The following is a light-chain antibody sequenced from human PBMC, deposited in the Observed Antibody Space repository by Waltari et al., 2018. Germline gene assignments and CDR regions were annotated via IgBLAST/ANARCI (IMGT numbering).Light chain of an antibody. CDR1: QGISNW. J-gene: IGKJ1*01. V-gene: IGKV1-12*01. CDR3: QQAHSFPRT. Sequence: DIRMTQSPSSVSASVEDRVTITCRASQGISNWLAWYQQKPGKAPKLLIYAASSLHSGVPARFGGSGSGTDFTLTISSLQPEDFATYYCQQAHSFPRTFGQGTKVEVK. CDR2: AAS.